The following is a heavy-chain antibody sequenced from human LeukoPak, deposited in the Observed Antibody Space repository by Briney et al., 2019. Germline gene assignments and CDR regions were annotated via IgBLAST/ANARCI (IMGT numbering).Heavy chain of an antibody. D-gene: IGHD2-2*01. Sequence: SETLSLTCTVSGGSISSYYWSWIRQPAGKGLEWIGRIYTSGSTNYNPSLKSRVTMSVDTSKNQFSLKLSSVTAADTAVYYCARDPGIVVVPAASGLYYFDYWGQGTLVTVSS. J-gene: IGHJ4*02. CDR1: GGSISSYY. V-gene: IGHV4-4*07. CDR2: IYTSGST. CDR3: ARDPGIVVVPAASGLYYFDY.